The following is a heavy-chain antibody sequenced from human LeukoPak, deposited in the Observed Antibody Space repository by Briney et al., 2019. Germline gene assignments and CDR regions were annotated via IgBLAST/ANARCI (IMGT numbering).Heavy chain of an antibody. CDR1: GYTFTGYY. D-gene: IGHD2-2*01. V-gene: IGHV1-2*02. Sequence: GASVKVSCKASGYTFTGYYMHWVRQAPGQGLEWMGWINPNSGGTNYAQKFQGRVTMTRDTSISTAYMELSRLRSDDTAVYYCARDGRVVPAAYYYYYYGMDVWGQGTTVTVSS. CDR2: INPNSGGT. J-gene: IGHJ6*02. CDR3: ARDGRVVPAAYYYYYYGMDV.